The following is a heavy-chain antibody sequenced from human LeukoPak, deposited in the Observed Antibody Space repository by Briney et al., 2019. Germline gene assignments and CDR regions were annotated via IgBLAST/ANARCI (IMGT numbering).Heavy chain of an antibody. J-gene: IGHJ4*02. Sequence: PSETLSLTCTVSGYSISSGYYWGWIRQPPGKGLEWIGSICHSGSTYYNPSLKSRVTISVDTSKNQFSLKLSSVTAADTAVYYCARDQGGDWGQGTLVTVSS. V-gene: IGHV4-38-2*02. CDR2: ICHSGST. CDR3: ARDQGGD. CDR1: GYSISSGYY. D-gene: IGHD3-10*01.